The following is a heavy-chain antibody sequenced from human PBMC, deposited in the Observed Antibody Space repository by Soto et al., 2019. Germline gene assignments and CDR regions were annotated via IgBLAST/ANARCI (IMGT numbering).Heavy chain of an antibody. CDR1: GGTFSSYA. CDR2: IIPIFGTA. D-gene: IGHD6-13*01. J-gene: IGHJ6*02. Sequence: ASVKVSCKASGGTFSSYAISWVRQAPGQGLEWMGGIIPIFGTANYAQKFQGRVTITADESTSTAYMELSSLRSEDTAVYYCARTYSSSWYTVRYYYYGMDVWGQGTTVTVSS. V-gene: IGHV1-69*13. CDR3: ARTYSSSWYTVRYYYYGMDV.